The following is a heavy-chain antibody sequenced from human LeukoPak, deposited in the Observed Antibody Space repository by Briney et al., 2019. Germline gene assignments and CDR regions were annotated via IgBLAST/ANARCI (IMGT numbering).Heavy chain of an antibody. CDR3: AKSGSIVLMMAF. D-gene: IGHD2-8*01. CDR1: GFTFNNYA. J-gene: IGHJ4*02. V-gene: IGHV3-30*18. CDR2: TSYDGSSQ. Sequence: GGSLRLSCAASGFTFNNYAMHWVRQAPGKGLEWAAFTSYDGSSQFYADSVKGRFSISRDNSKNTLYLQLNSLRPEDTAVYYCAKSGSIVLMMAFWGQGTLVTVAS.